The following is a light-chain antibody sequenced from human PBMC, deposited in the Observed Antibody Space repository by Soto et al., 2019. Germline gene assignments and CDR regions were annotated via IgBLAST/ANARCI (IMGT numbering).Light chain of an antibody. CDR3: CSYADSRE. Sequence: QSALTQPASVSGSPGQSITISCTGTSSEVGGSNFVSWYQHHPGKPPKLVIYEGSKRPSGVSNRFSGSKSGKTASLTISVLQAEDEADYYSCSYADSREFGGGTKLTV. CDR2: EGS. CDR1: SSEVGGSNF. V-gene: IGLV2-23*01. J-gene: IGLJ3*02.